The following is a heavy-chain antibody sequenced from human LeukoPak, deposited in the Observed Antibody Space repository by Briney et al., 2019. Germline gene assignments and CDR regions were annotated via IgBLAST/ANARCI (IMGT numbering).Heavy chain of an antibody. CDR1: GGTFSSYA. V-gene: IGHV1-69*04. CDR3: ASVMTPFDY. D-gene: IGHD2/OR15-2a*01. J-gene: IGHJ4*02. Sequence: GASVKVSCKASGGTFSSYAISWVRQAPGPGLEWMGRIIPILGIANYAQKFQGRVTITADKSTSTAYMELSSLRSEDTAVYYCASVMTPFDYWGQGTLVTVSS. CDR2: IIPILGIA.